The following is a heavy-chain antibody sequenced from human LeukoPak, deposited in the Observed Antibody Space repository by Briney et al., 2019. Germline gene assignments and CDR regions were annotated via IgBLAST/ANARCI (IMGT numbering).Heavy chain of an antibody. J-gene: IGHJ4*02. D-gene: IGHD5-12*01. V-gene: IGHV4-34*01. CDR2: IYYSGST. Sequence: SETLSLTCAVYGGSFIGYYWGWIRQPPGKGLEWIGSIYYSGSTYYNPSLKSRVTISVDTSKKQFSLKLTSVTAADTAVYYCTRTRSGYGEGYWGQGTLVTVSS. CDR3: TRTRSGYGEGY. CDR1: GGSFIGYY.